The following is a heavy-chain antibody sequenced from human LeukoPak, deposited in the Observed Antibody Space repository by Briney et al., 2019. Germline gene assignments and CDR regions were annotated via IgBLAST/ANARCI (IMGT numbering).Heavy chain of an antibody. CDR3: TRHVWDSGRDY. CDR1: EFTFRGSA. Sequence: GGSLRLSCAASEFTFRGSAIHWVRQASGKGQEWVGRIRSQANNSETTYIESVKGRFTISRDDSMNTAYLQMNSLKTEDTAVYYCTRHVWDSGRDYWGQGTLVTVSS. D-gene: IGHD6-19*01. J-gene: IGHJ4*02. V-gene: IGHV3-73*01. CDR2: IRSQANNSET.